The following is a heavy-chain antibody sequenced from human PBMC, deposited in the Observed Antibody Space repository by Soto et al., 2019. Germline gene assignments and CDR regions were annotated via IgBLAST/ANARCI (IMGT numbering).Heavy chain of an antibody. CDR2: INAVNGNT. CDR3: AREAAVYDILTGPLGY. D-gene: IGHD3-9*01. J-gene: IGHJ4*02. CDR1: GYTFTSYV. V-gene: IGHV1-18*01. Sequence: ASVKVSYKASGYTFTSYVFCWLRHAPRQGLEWMAWINAVNGNTQYAQKFQGRVTMTRVTSASTAYMELCSLRSEDTALYYCAREAAVYDILTGPLGYWGQGTLVTVSS.